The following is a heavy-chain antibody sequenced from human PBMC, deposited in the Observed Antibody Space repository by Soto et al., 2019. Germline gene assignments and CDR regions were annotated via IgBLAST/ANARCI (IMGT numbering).Heavy chain of an antibody. Sequence: GGSLRLSCAASEFIFANYDINCVRHAPGKGLVWVAAIATHNNAYYADSARGRFAISRDDSTKTLYLELNSLRGDAPAVYYCGKAARVRSPGGDCFDYRAKGTRVTVPS. CDR1: EFIFANYD. D-gene: IGHD2-21*01. J-gene: IGHJ4*02. CDR3: GKAARVRSPGGDCFDY. CDR2: IATHNNA. V-gene: IGHV3-23*01.